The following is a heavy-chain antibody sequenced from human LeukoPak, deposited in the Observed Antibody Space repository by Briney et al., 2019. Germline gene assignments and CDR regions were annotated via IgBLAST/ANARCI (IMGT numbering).Heavy chain of an antibody. V-gene: IGHV3-33*01. CDR2: IWYDGSNK. D-gene: IGHD3-22*01. J-gene: IGHJ4*02. CDR3: ARDGGYYDSSGYYFFFDY. Sequence: GGSLRLSCAASGFTFSSYGMHWVRQAPGKGLEWVAVIWYDGSNKYYADSVKGRFTISRNNSKNTLYLQMNSLRAEDTAVYYCARDGGYYDSSGYYFFFDYWGQGTLVTVSS. CDR1: GFTFSSYG.